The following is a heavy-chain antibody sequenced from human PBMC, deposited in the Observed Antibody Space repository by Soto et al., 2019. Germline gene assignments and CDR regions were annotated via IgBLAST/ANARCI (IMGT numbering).Heavy chain of an antibody. CDR2: ISSSGSTI. V-gene: IGHV3-48*03. CDR3: ARSGRYYDSSGYGY. J-gene: IGHJ4*02. D-gene: IGHD3-22*01. CDR1: GFTFSSYE. Sequence: GSLSLSCAASGFTFSSYEMNWVRQAPGKGLEWVSYISSSGSTIYYADSVKGRFTISRDNAKNSLYLQMNSLRAEDTAVHYCARSGRYYDSSGYGYWGQGTLVTVSS.